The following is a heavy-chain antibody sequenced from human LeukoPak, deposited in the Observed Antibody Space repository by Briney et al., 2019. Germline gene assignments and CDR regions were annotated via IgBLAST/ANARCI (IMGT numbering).Heavy chain of an antibody. D-gene: IGHD3/OR15-3a*01. J-gene: IGHJ3*02. CDR2: VNPNSGGT. Sequence: ASVKVSCKASGYTFTGYYMHWVRQAPGQGLEWMGWVNPNSGGTNYAQKFRGRVTMTRDTSISTAYMELSRLRSDDTAVYYCARWTGDFLDDAFDIWGQGTMVTVSS. CDR3: ARWTGDFLDDAFDI. V-gene: IGHV1-2*02. CDR1: GYTFTGYY.